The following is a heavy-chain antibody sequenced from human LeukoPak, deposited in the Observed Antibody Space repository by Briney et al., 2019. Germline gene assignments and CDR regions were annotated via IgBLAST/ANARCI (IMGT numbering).Heavy chain of an antibody. CDR3: ARDRGAAAGKTNWFDP. J-gene: IGHJ5*02. Sequence: GGSLRLSCAASGFTFSDYYMSWIRQAPGKGLEWVSYVSSSGSTIYYADSVKGRFTISRDNAKNSLYLQMNSLRAEDTAVYYCARDRGAAAGKTNWFDPWGQGTLITVSS. CDR1: GFTFSDYY. CDR2: VSSSGSTI. V-gene: IGHV3-11*01. D-gene: IGHD6-13*01.